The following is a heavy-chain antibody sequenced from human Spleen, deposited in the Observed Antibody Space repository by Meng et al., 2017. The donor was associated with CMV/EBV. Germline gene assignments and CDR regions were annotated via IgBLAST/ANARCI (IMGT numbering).Heavy chain of an antibody. J-gene: IGHJ6*02. V-gene: IGHV3-73*01. Sequence: GGSLRLSCAASGFTFSGSAMHWVRQASGKGLEWVGRIRSKANSYATAYAASVKGRFTISRDDSKNTAYLQMNSLKTEDTAVYYCTRHREYHPRTPPTQYGMDVWGQGTTVTVSS. CDR2: IRSKANSYAT. D-gene: IGHD2-2*01. CDR3: TRHREYHPRTPPTQYGMDV. CDR1: GFTFSGSA.